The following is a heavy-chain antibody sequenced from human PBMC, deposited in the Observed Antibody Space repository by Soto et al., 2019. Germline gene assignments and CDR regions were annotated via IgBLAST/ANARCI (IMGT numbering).Heavy chain of an antibody. J-gene: IGHJ6*02. D-gene: IGHD4-17*01. CDR1: GYTFTSYY. Sequence: ASVKVSCKASGYTFTSYYMHCVRQAPGQVLEWMGIINPSGGSTSYAQKFQGRVTMTRDTSTSTVYMELSSLRSEDTAVYYCARSTTVVTYSYYYYGMDVWGQGTTVTVSS. CDR2: INPSGGST. V-gene: IGHV1-46*01. CDR3: ARSTTVVTYSYYYYGMDV.